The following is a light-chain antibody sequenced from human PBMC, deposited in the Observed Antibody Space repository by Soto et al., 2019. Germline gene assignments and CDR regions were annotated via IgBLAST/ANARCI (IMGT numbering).Light chain of an antibody. CDR3: CSYTASATYV. Sequence: QSALVQPPSVSGSPGQSVTISCTGTSSDVGSYDYVSWCQQHPGTVPKPMIYNVNTRPSGVPDRFSGSKSGNTASMTISGLQAEDEADYLCCSYTASATYVFETGTKVTV. CDR1: SSDVGSYDY. CDR2: NVN. J-gene: IGLJ1*01. V-gene: IGLV2-11*01.